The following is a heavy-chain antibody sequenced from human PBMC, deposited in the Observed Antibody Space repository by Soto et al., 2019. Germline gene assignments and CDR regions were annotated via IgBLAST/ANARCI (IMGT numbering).Heavy chain of an antibody. CDR1: VFSFSSNY. CDR3: ARDGYYGGFDL. J-gene: IGHJ3*01. CDR2: IKQDGSEK. D-gene: IGHD3-10*01. Sequence: GGSMRLSCAASVFSFSSNYMSWVRQPPGKRLEWVANIKQDGSEKYYVDSVKGRFTISRDNAKSSLSLQMNSLTLEDTAVYYCARDGYYGGFDLWGQGKMVTVSS. V-gene: IGHV3-7*01.